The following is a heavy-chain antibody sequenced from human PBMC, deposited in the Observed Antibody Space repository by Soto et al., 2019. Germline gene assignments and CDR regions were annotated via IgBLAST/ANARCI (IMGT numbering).Heavy chain of an antibody. D-gene: IGHD1-26*01. CDR3: AADPIKGGNYYGMDV. CDR1: GFTFTSSA. V-gene: IGHV1-58*01. Sequence: GASVKVSCKASGFTFTSSAVQWVRQARGQRLEWIGWIVVGSGNTNYAQKFQERVTITRDMSTSTAYMELGSLRSEDTAVYYCAADPIKGGNYYGMDVWGQGTTVTVSS. J-gene: IGHJ6*02. CDR2: IVVGSGNT.